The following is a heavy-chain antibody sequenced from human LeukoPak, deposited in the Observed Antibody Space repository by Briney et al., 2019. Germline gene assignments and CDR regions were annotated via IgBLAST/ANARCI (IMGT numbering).Heavy chain of an antibody. CDR1: GYTFTSYY. CDR3: AREYYYDSSGYCFDY. V-gene: IGHV1-46*01. Sequence: ASVKVSCKASGYTFTSYYMHWVRQAPGRGLEWMGIINPSGGSTSYAQKFQGRVTMTRDTSTSTVYMELSSLRSEETAVYYCAREYYYDSSGYCFDYWGQGTLVTVSS. CDR2: INPSGGST. J-gene: IGHJ4*02. D-gene: IGHD3-22*01.